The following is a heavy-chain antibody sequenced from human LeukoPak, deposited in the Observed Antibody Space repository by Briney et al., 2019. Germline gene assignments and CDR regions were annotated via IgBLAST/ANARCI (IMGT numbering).Heavy chain of an antibody. Sequence: GESLKISCKGSGYSFTTYWIGWVRQMPGKGLEWMGIIYPGDSDTRYSPSFQGQVTISADRSISTAYLQWSSLKASDTAIYYCARHPLGLYSDSSHAFDIWGQGTMVTVSS. D-gene: IGHD6-6*01. CDR1: GYSFTTYW. J-gene: IGHJ3*02. CDR3: ARHPLGLYSDSSHAFDI. CDR2: IYPGDSDT. V-gene: IGHV5-51*01.